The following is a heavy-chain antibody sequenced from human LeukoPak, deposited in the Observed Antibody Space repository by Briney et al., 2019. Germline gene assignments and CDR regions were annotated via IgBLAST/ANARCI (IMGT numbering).Heavy chain of an antibody. CDR3: ASLTTVTQGYFDS. CDR1: GGSISSYY. V-gene: IGHV4-59*08. Sequence: SETLSLTCTVSGGSISSYYWSWLRQPPGKGVEWVGYIYYSGSTNYNPPLKSRLTISVDASKNQFSLKLSSVTATDTAVYYCASLTTVTQGYFDSWGQGTLGTVS. J-gene: IGHJ4*02. CDR2: IYYSGST. D-gene: IGHD4-17*01.